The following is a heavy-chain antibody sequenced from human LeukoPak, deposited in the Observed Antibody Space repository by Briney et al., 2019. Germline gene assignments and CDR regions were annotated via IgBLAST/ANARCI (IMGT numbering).Heavy chain of an antibody. CDR1: GFTFSNAW. J-gene: IGHJ5*02. CDR3: ARDTPYYYDSSGYSAS. Sequence: GGSLRLSCAASGFTFSNAWMSWVRQAPGKGLEWVANIKQDGSEKYYVDSVKGRFTISRDNAKNSLYLQMNSLRAEDTAVYYCARDTPYYYDSSGYSASWGQGTLVTVSS. CDR2: IKQDGSEK. V-gene: IGHV3-7*03. D-gene: IGHD3-22*01.